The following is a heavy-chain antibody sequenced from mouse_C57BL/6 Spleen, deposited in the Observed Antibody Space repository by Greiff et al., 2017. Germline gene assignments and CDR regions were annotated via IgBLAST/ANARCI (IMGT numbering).Heavy chain of an antibody. CDR2: IHPNSGST. D-gene: IGHD1-1*01. J-gene: IGHJ4*01. Sequence: QVQLQQPGAELVKPGASVKLSCKASGYTFTSYWMHWVKQRPGQGLEWIGMIHPNSGSTNYNEKFKSKATLTVDKSSSTAYMHLSSLTSEDSAVYYCARVVATGRYAMDYWGQGTSVTVSS. CDR3: ARVVATGRYAMDY. V-gene: IGHV1-64*01. CDR1: GYTFTSYW.